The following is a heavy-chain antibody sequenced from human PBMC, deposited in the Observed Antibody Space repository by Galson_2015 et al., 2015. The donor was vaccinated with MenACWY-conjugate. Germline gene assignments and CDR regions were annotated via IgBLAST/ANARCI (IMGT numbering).Heavy chain of an antibody. J-gene: IGHJ4*02. CDR3: AREVMFSRNFYAIDY. V-gene: IGHV6-1*01. CDR2: TYFKSKWYN. Sequence: ISGDSVSSNNAAWNWIRQSPSRGLEWLGRTYFKSKWYNDYAASVKSRLTINPDTSKNLITLQLNSVTPEDTAVYYCAREVMFSRNFYAIDYWGQGTRVTVSS. CDR1: GDSVSSNNAA. D-gene: IGHD3-10*02.